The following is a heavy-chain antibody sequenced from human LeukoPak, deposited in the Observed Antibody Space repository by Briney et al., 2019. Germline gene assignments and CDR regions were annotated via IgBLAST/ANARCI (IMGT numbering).Heavy chain of an antibody. D-gene: IGHD2-15*01. CDR3: ARLDRYCSGGSCYSVSFLDP. J-gene: IGHJ5*02. V-gene: IGHV4-39*01. CDR1: GGSISRINYY. Sequence: SETLSLTCAVSGGSISRINYYCGWIRQPPGKGLEWIGSIYYSGSTYYNPSLKSRVTISVDTSKNQFSLKLSSVTAADTAVYYCARLDRYCSGGSCYSVSFLDPWGQGTLVTVSS. CDR2: IYYSGST.